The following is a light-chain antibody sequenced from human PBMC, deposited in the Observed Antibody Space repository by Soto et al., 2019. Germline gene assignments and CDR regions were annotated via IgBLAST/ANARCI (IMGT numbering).Light chain of an antibody. CDR3: QQYGSSPPRT. CDR2: GAS. V-gene: IGKV3-20*01. CDR1: QSVSSSY. Sequence: EIVLTQSPGTLSLSPGERATLSCRASQSVSSSYLAWYQQKPGQAPRLLIYGASSRATGIPDRISGSGSGTDFTLTISRLEPEDFAGYYCQQYGSSPPRTFGQGTKVEIK. J-gene: IGKJ1*01.